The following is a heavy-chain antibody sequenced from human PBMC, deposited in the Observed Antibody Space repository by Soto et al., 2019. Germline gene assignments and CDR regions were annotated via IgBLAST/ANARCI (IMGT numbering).Heavy chain of an antibody. CDR1: GFSFRSYY. V-gene: IGHV3-21*06. Sequence: PGGSLRLSCAASGFSFRSYYLNWVRQAPGRGLGWVSSISPSSSFLSYADSVKGRFTISRDNAKSSVHLQMNSLRAEDTAVYFCARVGTDYGSGSPYYSDYWGQGTLVTVSS. CDR2: ISPSSSFL. D-gene: IGHD3-10*01. CDR3: ARVGTDYGSGSPYYSDY. J-gene: IGHJ4*02.